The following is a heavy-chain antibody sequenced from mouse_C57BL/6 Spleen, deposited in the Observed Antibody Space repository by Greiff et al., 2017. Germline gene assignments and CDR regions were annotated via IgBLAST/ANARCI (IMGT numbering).Heavy chain of an antibody. CDR2: IYPGDGDT. Sequence: VQLQQSGASVKISCKASGYAFSSYWMNWVKQRPGKGLEWIGQIYPGDGDTNYNGKFKGKATLTADKSSSTAYMQLSSLTSEDAAVYFCARWGVTTKGVFDYWGQGTTLTVSS. CDR1: GYAFSSYW. J-gene: IGHJ2*01. D-gene: IGHD2-2*01. CDR3: ARWGVTTKGVFDY. V-gene: IGHV1-80*01.